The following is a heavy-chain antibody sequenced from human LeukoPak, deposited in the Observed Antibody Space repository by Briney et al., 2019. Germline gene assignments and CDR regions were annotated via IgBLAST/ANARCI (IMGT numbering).Heavy chain of an antibody. J-gene: IGHJ2*01. CDR3: ALYCSGGRCSLRDL. D-gene: IGHD2-15*01. Sequence: GGSLRLSCAASGLTFANARMNWVRQAPGKGLEWVSAISGSGGSTYYADSVKGRFTISRDNSKNTLYLQMNSLRAEDTAVYYCALYCSGGRCSLRDLWGRGTLVTVSS. CDR1: GLTFANAR. CDR2: ISGSGGST. V-gene: IGHV3-23*01.